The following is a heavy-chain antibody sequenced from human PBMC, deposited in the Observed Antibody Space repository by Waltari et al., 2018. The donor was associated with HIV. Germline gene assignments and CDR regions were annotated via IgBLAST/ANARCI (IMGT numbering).Heavy chain of an antibody. Sequence: VQLLESGGGLVQPGGSLRLSCAASGFRFSEYAMSWVRQAPGKGPEWSAGISDSGRSTYYTDSVRGRFTISRDGSKSTVYLQMNDLRVDDTAVYYCAARGFSRWGRGTLVTVSS. V-gene: IGHV3-23*01. CDR1: GFRFSEYA. D-gene: IGHD6-25*01. J-gene: IGHJ2*01. CDR2: ISDSGRST. CDR3: AARGFSR.